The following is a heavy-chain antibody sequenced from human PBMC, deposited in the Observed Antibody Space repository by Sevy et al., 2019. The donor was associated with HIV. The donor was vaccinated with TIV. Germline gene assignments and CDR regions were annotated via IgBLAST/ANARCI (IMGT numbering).Heavy chain of an antibody. V-gene: IGHV1-69*13. CDR1: GCTFSNSA. D-gene: IGHD6-13*01. Sequence: ASVKVSCKASGCTFSNSAISWVRQAPGQGLEWMGGIIPMFGTANYVQKFQGRLTITADESTNTAYMELSRLRSEDTALYYCARSISWYASFDFWGQGTLVTVSS. CDR3: ARSISWYASFDF. CDR2: IIPMFGTA. J-gene: IGHJ4*02.